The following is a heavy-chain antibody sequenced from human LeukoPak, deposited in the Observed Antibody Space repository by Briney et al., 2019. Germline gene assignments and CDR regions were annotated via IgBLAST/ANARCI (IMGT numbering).Heavy chain of an antibody. J-gene: IGHJ3*02. D-gene: IGHD6-13*01. V-gene: IGHV4-30-4*01. Sequence: KTSETLSLTCTVSGGSISSGGYYWSWIRQPPGKGLEWIGYIYYSGSTYYNPSLKSRVTISVDTSKNQFSLKLSSVTAADTAVYYCAREVRYSRPDDAFDIWGQGTMVTVSS. CDR2: IYYSGST. CDR3: AREVRYSRPDDAFDI. CDR1: GGSISSGGYY.